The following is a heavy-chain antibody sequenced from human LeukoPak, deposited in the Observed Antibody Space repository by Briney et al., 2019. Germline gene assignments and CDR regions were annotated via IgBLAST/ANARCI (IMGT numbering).Heavy chain of an antibody. CDR3: VRRIAATGIYAFDL. CDR1: GGSISNYY. J-gene: IGHJ3*01. D-gene: IGHD6-13*01. Sequence: SETLSLTCTVSGGSISNYYWTWIRQPPGKGLEWIGYIYYSGSTKYNPSLESRVTISGDMSENKFSLKLSYVTAADTAVYYCVRRIAATGIYAFDLWGQGTMVTVSS. CDR2: IYYSGST. V-gene: IGHV4-59*01.